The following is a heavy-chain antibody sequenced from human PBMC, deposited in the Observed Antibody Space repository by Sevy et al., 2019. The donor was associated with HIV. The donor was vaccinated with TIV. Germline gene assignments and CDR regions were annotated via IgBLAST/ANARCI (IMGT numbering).Heavy chain of an antibody. Sequence: ASVKVSCKASGYTFTNYHITWVRQAPGQGLEWMGWITANNGNTNYAQRLQGRVTMTTDTSTNTAYMELRSLKSDDTAXXXXXXXXXXXXXXGQYFRHWGQGTLVTVSS. CDR2: ITANNGNT. V-gene: IGHV1-18*01. CDR1: GYTFTNYH. CDR3: XXXXXXXXXXGQYFRH. J-gene: IGHJ1*01.